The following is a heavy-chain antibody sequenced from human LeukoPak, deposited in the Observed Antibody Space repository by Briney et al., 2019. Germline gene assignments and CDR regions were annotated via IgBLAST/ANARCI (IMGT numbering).Heavy chain of an antibody. CDR3: ARKGDDIHYFDY. CDR1: GGSISINDG. Sequence: SGTLSLTCAVSGGSISINDGWTWVRQPPGKGLEWIGEIYHSGSTNYNPSLKSRVTISVDKSKNQFSLKLSSVTAADTAVYYCARKGDDIHYFDYWGQGTLVTVSS. D-gene: IGHD1-1*01. J-gene: IGHJ4*02. V-gene: IGHV4-4*02. CDR2: IYHSGST.